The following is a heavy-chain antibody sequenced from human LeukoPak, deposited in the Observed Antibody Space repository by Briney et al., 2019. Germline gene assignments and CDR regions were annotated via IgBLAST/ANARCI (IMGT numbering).Heavy chain of an antibody. CDR1: GFTFDDYA. CDR2: ISGDGCSK. Sequence: PGGSLRLSCAVSGFTFDDYAMNWVRQAPGKGLEVVSFISGDGCSKYYADSVKGRFAISRDNRKNSLYLQMNSLRLGDTALYYCATDCSGNRCYSLWGQGTLVIVSA. J-gene: IGHJ4*02. CDR3: ATDCSGNRCYSL. V-gene: IGHV3-43*02. D-gene: IGHD2-15*01.